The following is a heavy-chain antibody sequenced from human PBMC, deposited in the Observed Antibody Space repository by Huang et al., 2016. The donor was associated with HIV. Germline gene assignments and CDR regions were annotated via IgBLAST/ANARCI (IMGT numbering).Heavy chain of an antibody. D-gene: IGHD3-22*01. V-gene: IGHV4-34*02. CDR3: ARMFKYDSGGYWGNDAFDI. Sequence: QVQLQQWGAELLMPSETLSLTCAVSGGSFSGHYWTWIRQPPGRGLEWIGEISDSGSTTYNPSLKSRVTISGDTSQSQFSLKLNSVTAADTAIYYCARMFKYDSGGYWGNDAFDIWGQGTMVTVSS. J-gene: IGHJ3*02. CDR2: ISDSGST. CDR1: GGSFSGHY.